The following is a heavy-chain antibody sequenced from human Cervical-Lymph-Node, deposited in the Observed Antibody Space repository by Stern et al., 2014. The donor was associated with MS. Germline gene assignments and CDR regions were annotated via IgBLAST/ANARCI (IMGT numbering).Heavy chain of an antibody. J-gene: IGHJ4*02. V-gene: IGHV4-31*03. CDR2: IRYTGST. CDR3: VAYRDGYNPPQDY. Sequence: QVQLQESGPGLVKPSQTLSLTCTVSGGSMSRGGYSWGWIRQYPGKGLELIGYIRYTGSTFYHSSLRSRITISQDTSQNQFSLRLSSVTAADTAVYYCVAYRDGYNPPQDYWGQGTLVTVSS. CDR1: GGSMSRGGYS. D-gene: IGHD5-24*01.